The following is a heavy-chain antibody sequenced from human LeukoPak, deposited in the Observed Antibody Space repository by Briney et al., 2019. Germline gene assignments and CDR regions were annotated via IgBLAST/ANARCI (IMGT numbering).Heavy chain of an antibody. D-gene: IGHD1-26*01. CDR2: IYYSGTT. CDR3: ARDSGIYRYDNYFDP. CDR1: GGSVSGYNYY. Sequence: SETLSLTCTVSGGSVSGYNYYWTWIRQPPGKGLEWIGCIYYSGTTNYNPSLKSRVTISIDTSKNQLSLKLSSVTAADTAVYYCARDSGIYRYDNYFDPWGQGTLVTVSS. V-gene: IGHV4-61*01. J-gene: IGHJ5*02.